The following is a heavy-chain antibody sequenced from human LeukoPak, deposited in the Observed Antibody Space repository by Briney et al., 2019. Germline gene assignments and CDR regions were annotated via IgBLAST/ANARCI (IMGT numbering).Heavy chain of an antibody. CDR2: INPNSGGT. CDR3: ALDSSGYPMYYFDY. V-gene: IGHV1-2*02. CDR1: GYTFTGYY. Sequence: ASVKVSCKASGYTFTGYYMHWVRQAPGQGLEWMGWINPNSGGTNYAQKFQGRVTMTRDTSISTAYMELSRLRSDDTAVYYCALDSSGYPMYYFDYWGQGTLVTVSS. J-gene: IGHJ4*02. D-gene: IGHD3-22*01.